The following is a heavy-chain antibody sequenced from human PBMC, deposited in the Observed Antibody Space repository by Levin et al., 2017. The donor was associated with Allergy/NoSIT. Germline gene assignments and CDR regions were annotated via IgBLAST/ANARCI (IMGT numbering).Heavy chain of an antibody. CDR3: ARDHIYYLDHTAYADC. D-gene: IGHD2-21*02. CDR2: INPSSGGT. J-gene: IGHJ4*02. Sequence: VASVKVSCKASGYSFTDHYIHWVRQGPRQGLEWMGWINPSSGGTTWAQRFQGRISMTRDTSIGTAYMELSGLRSDDTAIYFCARDHIYYLDHTAYADCWGQAALVTVSS. V-gene: IGHV1-2*02. CDR1: GYSFTDHY.